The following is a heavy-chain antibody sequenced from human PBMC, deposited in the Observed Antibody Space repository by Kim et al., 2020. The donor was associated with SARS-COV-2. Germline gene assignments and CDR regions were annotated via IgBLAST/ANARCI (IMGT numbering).Heavy chain of an antibody. Sequence: ASVKVSCKASGYTFTGYYMHWVRQAPGQGLEWMGWINPNSGGTNYAQKFQGRVTMTRDTSISTAYMELSRLRSDDTAVYYCARVCSSTSCKLGVGYWGQGTLVTVSS. CDR1: GYTFTGYY. CDR3: ARVCSSTSCKLGVGY. V-gene: IGHV1-2*02. CDR2: INPNSGGT. D-gene: IGHD2-2*01. J-gene: IGHJ4*02.